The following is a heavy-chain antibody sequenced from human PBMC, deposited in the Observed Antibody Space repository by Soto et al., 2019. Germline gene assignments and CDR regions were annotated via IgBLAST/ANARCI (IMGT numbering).Heavy chain of an antibody. J-gene: IGHJ6*02. CDR3: ARSRTGTTYGGMDV. CDR1: GFAVSSNY. V-gene: IGHV3-66*01. D-gene: IGHD1-7*01. Sequence: GGSLRLSCAASGFAVSSNYMTWVRQAPGKGLEWVSVIHSGGDTHYADSVRGRFTISRDNSKNTLYLQLNSLRAEDTAVYYCARSRTGTTYGGMDVWGQGTTVTVSS. CDR2: IHSGGDT.